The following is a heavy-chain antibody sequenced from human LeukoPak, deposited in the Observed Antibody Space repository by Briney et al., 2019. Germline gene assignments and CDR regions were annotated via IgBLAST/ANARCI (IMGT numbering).Heavy chain of an antibody. CDR3: AREQSGGTFDY. CDR2: INPSAGNT. J-gene: IGHJ4*02. Sequence: ASVKVSCKASGYTFTSYYMHWVRQAPGQGLEWMGIINPSAGNTNYAQKFQGRVTMTRDTSTSTVYMDLSSLRSEDTAVYYCAREQSGGTFDYWGQGTLVTDSS. CDR1: GYTFTSYY. V-gene: IGHV1-46*01. D-gene: IGHD2-15*01.